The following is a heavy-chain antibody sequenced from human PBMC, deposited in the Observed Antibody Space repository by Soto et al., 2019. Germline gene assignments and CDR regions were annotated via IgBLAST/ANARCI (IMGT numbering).Heavy chain of an antibody. D-gene: IGHD2-21*02. CDR2: IYYSGST. V-gene: IGHV4-31*03. CDR3: ARAYCGGDCYFYYYYGMDV. J-gene: IGHJ6*02. Sequence: SETLSLTCTVSGGSISSGGYYWSWIRQHPGKGLEWIGYIYYSGSTYYNPSLKSRVTISVDTSKNQLSLKLSSVTAADTAVYYCARAYCGGDCYFYYYYGMDVWGQGTTVTVSS. CDR1: GGSISSGGYY.